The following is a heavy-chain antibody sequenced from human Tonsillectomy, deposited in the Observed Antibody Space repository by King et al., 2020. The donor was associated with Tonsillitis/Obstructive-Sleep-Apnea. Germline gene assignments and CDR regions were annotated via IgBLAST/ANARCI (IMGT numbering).Heavy chain of an antibody. CDR3: VKGVTNYVWGPQGAFDI. D-gene: IGHD3-10*02. CDR2: ISSVGSST. Sequence: VQLVESGGGLVQPGGSLRLSCSASEFTFSSYTMHGVRQAPGKGLECVSAISSVGSSTYYADSVKGRLNVSRDNSKNTLYLQMSSLRSEDTAVYYCVKGVTNYVWGPQGAFDIWGQGTMVTVSS. J-gene: IGHJ3*02. CDR1: EFTFSSYT. V-gene: IGHV3-64D*06.